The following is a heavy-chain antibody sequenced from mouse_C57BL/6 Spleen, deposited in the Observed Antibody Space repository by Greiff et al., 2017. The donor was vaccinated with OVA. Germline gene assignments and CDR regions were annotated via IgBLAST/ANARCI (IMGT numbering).Heavy chain of an antibody. Sequence: EVQLQQSGPGLVKPSQSLSLTCSVTGYSITSGYYWNWIRQFPGNKLERMGYISYDGSNNYNPSLKNRISITRDTSKNQFFLKLNSVTTEDTATYYCARDYYGSSYGYWGQGTTLTVSS. D-gene: IGHD1-1*01. CDR2: ISYDGSN. J-gene: IGHJ2*01. CDR1: GYSITSGYY. CDR3: ARDYYGSSYGY. V-gene: IGHV3-6*01.